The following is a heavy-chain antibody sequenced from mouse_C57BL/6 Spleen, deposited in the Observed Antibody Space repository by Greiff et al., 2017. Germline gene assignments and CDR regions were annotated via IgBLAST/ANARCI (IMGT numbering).Heavy chain of an antibody. J-gene: IGHJ1*03. CDR1: GYAFTNYL. Sequence: QVQLQQSGAELVRPGTSVKVSCKASGYAFTNYLIEWVKQRPGQGLEWIGVINPGSGGTNYNEKFKGKATLTADKSSSTAYMQLSSLTSEDSAVYFCARAYYSNLYWYFDVWGTGTTVTVSS. V-gene: IGHV1-54*01. CDR2: INPGSGGT. D-gene: IGHD2-5*01. CDR3: ARAYYSNLYWYFDV.